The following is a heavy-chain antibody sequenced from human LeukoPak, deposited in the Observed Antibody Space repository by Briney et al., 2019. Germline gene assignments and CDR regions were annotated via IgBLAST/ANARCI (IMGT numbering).Heavy chain of an antibody. CDR3: AKASELGRGYFNY. D-gene: IGHD7-27*01. Sequence: GGSLRLSCAASGFTFSSYAMSWVRQAPGKGLEWVSAISGSGGNTYYADSVKGRFTISRDNSKNTLYLQMNSLRAEDTAVYYCAKASELGRGYFNYWGQGTLVTVSS. J-gene: IGHJ4*02. CDR1: GFTFSSYA. CDR2: ISGSGGNT. V-gene: IGHV3-23*01.